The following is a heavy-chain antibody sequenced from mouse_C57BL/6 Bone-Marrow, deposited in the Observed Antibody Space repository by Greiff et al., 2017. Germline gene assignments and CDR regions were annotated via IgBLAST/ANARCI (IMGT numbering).Heavy chain of an antibody. J-gene: IGHJ3*01. CDR1: GLTFSSYA. CDR2: ISSGCDYI. CDR3: TRDGNFFAY. V-gene: IGHV5-9-1*02. Sequence: EVKLVESGEGLVKPGGSLKLSCAASGLTFSSYAMSWVRQTPEKRLEWVAYISSGCDYIYYADTVKGRFTISRDNARNTLYLQMSSLKSEDTAMYYCTRDGNFFAYWGQGTLVTVSA. D-gene: IGHD2-1*01.